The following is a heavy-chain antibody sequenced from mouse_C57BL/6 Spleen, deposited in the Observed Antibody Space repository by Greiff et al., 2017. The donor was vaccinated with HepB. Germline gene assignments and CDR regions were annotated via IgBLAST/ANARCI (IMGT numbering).Heavy chain of an antibody. Sequence: EVKVVESGGGLVKPGGSLKLSCAASGFTFSDYGMHWVRQAPEKGLEWVAYISSGSSTIYYADTVKGRFTISRDNAKNTLFLQMTSLRSEDTAMYYCARGLDGYYSSPYAMDYWGQGTSVTVSS. V-gene: IGHV5-17*01. D-gene: IGHD2-3*01. CDR3: ARGLDGYYSSPYAMDY. CDR2: ISSGSSTI. CDR1: GFTFSDYG. J-gene: IGHJ4*01.